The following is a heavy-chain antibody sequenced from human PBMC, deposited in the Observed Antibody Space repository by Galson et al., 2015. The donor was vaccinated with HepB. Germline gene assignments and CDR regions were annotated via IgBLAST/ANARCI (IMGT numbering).Heavy chain of an antibody. D-gene: IGHD5-18*01. V-gene: IGHV2-5*01. CDR3: AHRRRRGSYGYFALFDY. Sequence: PALVKPTQTLTLTCTFSGFSLASEAVGVGWVRQPPGKALEWLAAICWNGDKHYSPSLENRLTITKDTSKNQVVLTMTNMDPVDTATYYCAHRRRRGSYGYFALFDYWGQGTLVTVSS. CDR1: GFSLASEAVG. J-gene: IGHJ4*02. CDR2: ICWNGDK.